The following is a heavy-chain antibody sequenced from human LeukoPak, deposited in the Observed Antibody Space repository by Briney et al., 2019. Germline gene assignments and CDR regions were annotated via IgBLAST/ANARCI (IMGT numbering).Heavy chain of an antibody. Sequence: ASVKASCKASGYTFTSYGISWVRQAPGQGLEWMGWISAYNGNTNYAQKLQGRVTMTTDTSTSTAYMELRSLRSDDTAVYYCARDLSSYSSSWYVDYWGQGTLVTVSS. CDR1: GYTFTSYG. J-gene: IGHJ4*02. D-gene: IGHD6-13*01. CDR2: ISAYNGNT. V-gene: IGHV1-18*01. CDR3: ARDLSSYSSSWYVDY.